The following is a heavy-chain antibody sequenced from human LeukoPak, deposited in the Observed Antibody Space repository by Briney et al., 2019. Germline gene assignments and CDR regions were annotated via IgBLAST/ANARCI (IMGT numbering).Heavy chain of an antibody. CDR3: ARSGYPTLWFGELDY. CDR2: ISYDGSNK. Sequence: LSLTCAVSGGSVSSSTYSWGWVRQPPGKGLEWVAVISYDGSNKYYADSVKGRFTISRDNSKNTLYLQMNSLRAEDTAVYYCARSGYPTLWFGELDYWGQGTLVTVSS. D-gene: IGHD3-10*01. V-gene: IGHV3-30-3*01. J-gene: IGHJ4*02. CDR1: GGSVSSST.